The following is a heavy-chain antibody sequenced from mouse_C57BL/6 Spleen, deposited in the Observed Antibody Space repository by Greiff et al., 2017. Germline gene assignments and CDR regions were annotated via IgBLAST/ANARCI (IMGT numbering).Heavy chain of an antibody. Sequence: VQLKESGPGLVKPSQSLSLTCSVTGYSITSGYYWNWIRQFPGNKLEWMGYISYDGSNNYNPSLKNRISITRDASKNQFFLKLNSVTTADTATYYCAREGDYSNYDFDYWGQGTTLTVSS. CDR1: GYSITSGYY. V-gene: IGHV3-6*01. J-gene: IGHJ2*01. D-gene: IGHD2-5*01. CDR3: AREGDYSNYDFDY. CDR2: ISYDGSN.